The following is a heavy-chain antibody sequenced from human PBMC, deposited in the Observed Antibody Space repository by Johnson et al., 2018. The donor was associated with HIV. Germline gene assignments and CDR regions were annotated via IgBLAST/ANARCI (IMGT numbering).Heavy chain of an antibody. J-gene: IGHJ3*01. V-gene: IGHV3-15*01. Sequence: GVVVKPGKSLRLSCEASGFNFNHAWMSWVRQAPGKGLEWVGRIISERDGGTTDYSAPVKDRFTISRDDSKSTLYLQMNSLNTEDTAVYYCTTNLITIDAFDLWGQGTRVTVSS. CDR1: GFNFNHAW. D-gene: IGHD3-10*01. CDR3: TTNLITIDAFDL. CDR2: IISERDGGTT.